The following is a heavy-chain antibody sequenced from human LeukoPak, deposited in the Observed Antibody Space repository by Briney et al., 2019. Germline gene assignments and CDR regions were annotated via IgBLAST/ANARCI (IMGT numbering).Heavy chain of an antibody. Sequence: GESLKISCKGSGYSFSTYWIGWVRQMPGKSLEWMGIIDPSDSYNKNSPSFQGHVTISADKSISTAYLHWSSLKASDTAMYYCARTISSWYSGIDYWGQGTLVAVSS. CDR2: IDPSDSYN. D-gene: IGHD6-13*01. V-gene: IGHV5-10-1*01. J-gene: IGHJ4*02. CDR1: GYSFSTYW. CDR3: ARTISSWYSGIDY.